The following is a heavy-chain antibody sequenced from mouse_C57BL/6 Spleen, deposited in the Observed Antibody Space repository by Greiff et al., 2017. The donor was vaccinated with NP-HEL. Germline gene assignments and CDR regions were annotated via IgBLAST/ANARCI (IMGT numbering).Heavy chain of an antibody. V-gene: IGHV1-82*01. CDR1: GYAFSSSW. D-gene: IGHD1-1*01. J-gene: IGHJ2*01. CDR2: IYPGDGDT. CDR3: ARSGSSYQAFDY. Sequence: VQLQESGPELVKPGASVKISCKASGYAFSSSWMNWVKQRPGKGLEWIGRIYPGDGDTNYNGKFKGKATLTADKSSSTAYMQLSSLTSEDSAVYFCARSGSSYQAFDYWGQGTTLTVSS.